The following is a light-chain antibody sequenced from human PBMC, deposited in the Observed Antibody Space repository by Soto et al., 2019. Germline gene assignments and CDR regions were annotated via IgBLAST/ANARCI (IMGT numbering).Light chain of an antibody. CDR1: SSNIGSNY. V-gene: IGLV1-47*01. J-gene: IGLJ1*01. CDR3: AAWDDSLRGYV. CDR2: RNN. Sequence: QSVLTQPPSASGTPGQRVTISCSGSSSNIGSNYVYWYQQLPGTAPKLLIFRNNQRPSGVPGRFSGSKSGTSASLAISGLRSEDEADYYCAAWDDSLRGYVFGTGTKVTVL.